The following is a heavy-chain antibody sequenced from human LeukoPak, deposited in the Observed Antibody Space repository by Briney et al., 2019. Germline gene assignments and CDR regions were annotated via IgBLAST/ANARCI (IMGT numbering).Heavy chain of an antibody. V-gene: IGHV4-39*07. J-gene: IGHJ5*02. Sequence: SETLSLTCTVSGGSISSSSYYWGWIRQPPGKGLEWIGSIYYSGSTYYNPSLKSRVTISVDTSKNQFSLKLSSVTAADTAVYYCARVGKGIRGVILWFDPWGQGTLVTVSS. CDR3: ARVGKGIRGVILWFDP. CDR1: GGSISSSSYY. D-gene: IGHD3-10*01. CDR2: IYYSGST.